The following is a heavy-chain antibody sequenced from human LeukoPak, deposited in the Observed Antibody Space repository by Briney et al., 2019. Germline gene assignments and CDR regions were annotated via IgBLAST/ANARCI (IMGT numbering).Heavy chain of an antibody. J-gene: IGHJ4*02. V-gene: IGHV4-39*01. CDR1: GDSISSSSYY. CDR3: ARHSSSWYHFDY. D-gene: IGHD6-13*01. CDR2: IYYSGTT. Sequence: SETLSLTCTVSGDSISSSSYYWGWTRQPPGKGLEWIGSIYYSGTTYYNPSLKSRVTISVVTSKNQFSLNLSSVTAADTAVYYCARHSSSWYHFDYWGQGTLVTVSS.